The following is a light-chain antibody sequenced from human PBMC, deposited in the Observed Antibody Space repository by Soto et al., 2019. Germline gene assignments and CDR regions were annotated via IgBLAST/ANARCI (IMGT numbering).Light chain of an antibody. CDR1: QSVSSSY. V-gene: IGKV3-20*01. CDR3: QQYGSSPALT. CDR2: GAS. J-gene: IGKJ4*01. Sequence: EIVLTQSPGTLSLSPGERATLSCRASQSVSSSYLASYQQKPGQAPRLLIYGASSRATGITDRFSGSGSGTYFTLTISRLEPEDFAVYYCQQYGSSPALTFGGGTKVEIK.